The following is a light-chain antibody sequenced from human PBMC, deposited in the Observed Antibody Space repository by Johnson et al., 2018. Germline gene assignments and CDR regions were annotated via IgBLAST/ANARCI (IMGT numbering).Light chain of an antibody. V-gene: IGLV1-51*02. CDR2: ENN. CDR1: SSNIGNNY. J-gene: IGLJ1*01. Sequence: QSVLTQPPSVSAAPGQKVTISCSGSSSNIGNNYVSWYQQLPGTAPKLLIYENNKRPSGIPDRFSGSKSGTSATLGITGLQTGDEADYYCGTLDSSLSSGNVFGNGTKVTVL. CDR3: GTLDSSLSSGNV.